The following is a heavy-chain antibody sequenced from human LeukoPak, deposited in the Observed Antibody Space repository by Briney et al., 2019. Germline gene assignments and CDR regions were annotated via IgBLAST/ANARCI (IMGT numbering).Heavy chain of an antibody. V-gene: IGHV4-38-2*02. CDR2: ISHSGTT. Sequence: SETLSLTCTVSGGPISSGYFWGWIRQSPGKGLEWIGSISHSGTTFYNPSLKSRITVSRDTSKNQFSLKLSSVTAADTAVYYCARSRDYYGSGSYFKGRNYFDYWGQGTLVTVSS. J-gene: IGHJ4*02. CDR3: ARSRDYYGSGSYFKGRNYFDY. CDR1: GGPISSGYF. D-gene: IGHD3-10*01.